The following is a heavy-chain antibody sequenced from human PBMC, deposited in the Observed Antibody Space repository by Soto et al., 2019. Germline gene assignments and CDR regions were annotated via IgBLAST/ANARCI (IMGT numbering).Heavy chain of an antibody. CDR2: ISAYNGNT. D-gene: IGHD3-22*01. CDR3: ARGTSAMIVVVPADY. CDR1: GYTFTSYG. J-gene: IGHJ4*02. Sequence: EASVKVSCKASGYTFTSYGISWVRQAPGQGLEWMGWISAYNGNTNYAQKLQGRVTMTTDTSTSTAYMELRSLRSDDTAVYYCARGTSAMIVVVPADYWGQGTLVTVSS. V-gene: IGHV1-18*04.